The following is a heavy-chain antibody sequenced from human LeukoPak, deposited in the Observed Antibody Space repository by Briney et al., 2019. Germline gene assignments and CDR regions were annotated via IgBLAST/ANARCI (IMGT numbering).Heavy chain of an antibody. CDR3: ARVSGYSYGYDFDY. J-gene: IGHJ4*02. CDR2: IYYSGST. D-gene: IGHD5-18*01. CDR1: GGSISSYY. V-gene: IGHV4-59*01. Sequence: SETLSLTCTVSGGSISSYYWSWIRQPPGKGREWIGYIYYSGSTNYNPSLKSRVTISVDTSKNQFSLKLSSVTAADTAVYYCARVSGYSYGYDFDYWGQGTLVTVSS.